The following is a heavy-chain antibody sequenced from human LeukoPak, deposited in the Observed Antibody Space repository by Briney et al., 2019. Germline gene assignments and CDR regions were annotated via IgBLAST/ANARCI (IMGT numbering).Heavy chain of an antibody. Sequence: GGSLRLSCAASGFTFSSYSMSWVRQAPGKGLEWVSSITSTSDYIYYADSVKGRFTISRDNAKNSLYLQMNSLRAEDTAVYYCARAGSGWYMYYFDYWGQGTLVTVSS. J-gene: IGHJ4*02. V-gene: IGHV3-21*01. CDR1: GFTFSSYS. CDR2: ITSTSDYI. D-gene: IGHD6-19*01. CDR3: ARAGSGWYMYYFDY.